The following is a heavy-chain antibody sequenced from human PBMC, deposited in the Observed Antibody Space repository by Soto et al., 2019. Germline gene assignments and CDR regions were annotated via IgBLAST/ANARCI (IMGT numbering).Heavy chain of an antibody. Sequence: PSETLSLTCTVSGGSVSSGSYYWSWIRQPPGKGLEWIGYIYYSGRTNYNPSLKSRVTLSVDKSKNQFSLKMSSVTAADTAVYYCARDTAGDFDSWGQGTLVTV. CDR3: ARDTAGDFDS. CDR2: IYYSGRT. J-gene: IGHJ4*02. V-gene: IGHV4-61*01. D-gene: IGHD4-17*01. CDR1: GGSVSSGSYY.